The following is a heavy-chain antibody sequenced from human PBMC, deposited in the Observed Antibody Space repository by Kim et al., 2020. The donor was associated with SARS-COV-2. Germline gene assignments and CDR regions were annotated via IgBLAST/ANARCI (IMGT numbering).Heavy chain of an antibody. CDR2: VDFSGRT. J-gene: IGHJ5*02. D-gene: IGHD2-21*02. V-gene: IGHV4-39*01. CDR3: ARLTKASGDWDNWSHP. CDR1: GGSISSRSYY. Sequence: SETLSRTCTVAGGSISSRSYYWVWIRQPPGKGLDWMGSVDFSGRTYYNPSLKSLITISVDRNKNPVYLMLSSVTAPNTAVVYCARLTKASGDWDNWSHP.